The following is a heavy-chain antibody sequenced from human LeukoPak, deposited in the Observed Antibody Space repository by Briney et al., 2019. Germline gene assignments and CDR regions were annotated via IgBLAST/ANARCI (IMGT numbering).Heavy chain of an antibody. D-gene: IGHD6-13*01. CDR3: ARVNLAAARSFDY. V-gene: IGHV3-30*14. CDR1: GFTFSSYA. J-gene: IGHJ4*02. Sequence: GGSLRLSCAASGFTFSSYAMHWVRQAPGKGLGWVAVISYDGSNKYYADSVKGRFTISRDNSKNTLYLQMNSLRAEDTAVYFCARVNLAAARSFDYWGQGTLVTVSS. CDR2: ISYDGSNK.